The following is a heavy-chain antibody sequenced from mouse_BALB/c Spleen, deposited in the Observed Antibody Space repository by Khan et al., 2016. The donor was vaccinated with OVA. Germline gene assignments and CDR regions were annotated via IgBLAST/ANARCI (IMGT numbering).Heavy chain of an antibody. V-gene: IGHV1-4*01. CDR1: GYTFTSYS. Sequence: QIQLVQSGAELARPGASVKMSCKASGYTFTSYSMHWVKQRPGQGLEWIGYINPSSGYTKYNQKFKDKATLTADKSSSTAYMQLSSLTSEDSAVYYCGRTHERWGQGTTLTVSS. CDR2: INPSSGYT. J-gene: IGHJ2*01. CDR3: GRTHER.